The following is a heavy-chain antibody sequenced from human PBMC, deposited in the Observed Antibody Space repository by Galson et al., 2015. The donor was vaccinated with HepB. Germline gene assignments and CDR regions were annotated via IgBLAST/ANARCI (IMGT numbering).Heavy chain of an antibody. J-gene: IGHJ4*02. CDR2: IRGSGDGT. V-gene: IGHV3-23*01. CDR3: ATRPYVQWLKSLF. D-gene: IGHD6-19*01. CDR1: GFTFSTYG. Sequence: SLRLSCAASGFTFSTYGLHWVRQAPGKGLEWVSGIRGSGDGTYYADSVKGRFTISRDTSKSRLYLQMNGLRDDDTAVCYCATRPYVQWLKSLFWGQGTLVTVSS.